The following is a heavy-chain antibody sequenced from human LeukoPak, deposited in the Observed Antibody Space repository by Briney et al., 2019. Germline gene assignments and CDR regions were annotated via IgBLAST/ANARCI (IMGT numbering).Heavy chain of an antibody. CDR2: IYYSGST. J-gene: IGHJ4*02. V-gene: IGHV4-59*01. Sequence: PSETLSLTCTVSGGSISSYYWSWIRQPPGKGLEWIGYIYYSGSTNYNPSLKSRVTISVDTSKNQFSLKLSSVTAADTAVYYCARVQVLPYYYGPGRGSYFDYWGQGTLVTVSS. D-gene: IGHD3-10*01. CDR3: ARVQVLPYYYGPGRGSYFDY. CDR1: GGSISSYY.